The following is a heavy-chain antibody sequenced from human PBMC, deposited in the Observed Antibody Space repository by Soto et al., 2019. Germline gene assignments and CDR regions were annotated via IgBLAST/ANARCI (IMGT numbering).Heavy chain of an antibody. D-gene: IGHD1-1*01. Sequence: QVQLQESGPGLVKPSQTLSLTCTIAGGSISRGDYYWSWIRQPPGKGLEWIGHIYDSGSTYNNPSLTSRVTISIDPSENPFSLNLRSVTAADTAVYYCARGLSGDKVDSWGQGTLVTVSS. CDR2: IYDSGST. J-gene: IGHJ4*02. CDR1: GGSISRGDYY. CDR3: ARGLSGDKVDS. V-gene: IGHV4-30-4*01.